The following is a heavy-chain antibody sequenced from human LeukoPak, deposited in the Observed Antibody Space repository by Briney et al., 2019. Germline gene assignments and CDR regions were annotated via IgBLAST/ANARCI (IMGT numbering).Heavy chain of an antibody. CDR1: GFTFSSYA. D-gene: IGHD6-19*01. J-gene: IGHJ6*02. CDR2: ISGSGGST. CDR3: AKRSGWYLGDYYGMDV. Sequence: GGSLRLSCAASGFTFSSYAMSWVRQAPGKGLEWVSAISGSGGSTYYADPVKGRFTISRDNSKNTLYLQMNSLRAEDTAVYYCAKRSGWYLGDYYGMDVWGQGTTVTVSS. V-gene: IGHV3-23*01.